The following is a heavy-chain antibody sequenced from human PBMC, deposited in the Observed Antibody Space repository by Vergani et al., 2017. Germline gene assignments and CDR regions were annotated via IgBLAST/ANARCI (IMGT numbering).Heavy chain of an antibody. D-gene: IGHD1-26*01. CDR3: ANLLQPLLQFDY. CDR2: ISSSSSYI. CDR1: GFTFSSYS. J-gene: IGHJ4*02. Sequence: EVQLVESGGGLVKPGGSLRLSCAASGFTFSSYSMNWVRQAPGKGLEWVSSISSSSSYIYYADSVKGRFTISRDNAKNSLYLQMNSLRAEDTAVYYCANLLQPLLQFDYWGQGTLVTVSS. V-gene: IGHV3-21*04.